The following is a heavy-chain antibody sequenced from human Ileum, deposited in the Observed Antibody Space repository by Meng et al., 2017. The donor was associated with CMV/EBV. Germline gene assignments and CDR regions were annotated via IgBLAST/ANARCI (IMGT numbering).Heavy chain of an antibody. CDR2: ISTGGST. D-gene: IGHD3-9*01. CDR3: ARDILIGYIRHNYFDP. J-gene: IGHJ5*02. CDR1: GGSFGGVDS. Sequence: PGLVMPSQTLPPTSLALGGSFGGVDSWSWLRQPAGKGLEWIGRISTGGSTSYNPSLKSRVALSLDTSKNQFSLRLSSVTAADTAIYYCARDILIGYIRHNYFDPWGQGTLVTVSS. V-gene: IGHV4-61*02.